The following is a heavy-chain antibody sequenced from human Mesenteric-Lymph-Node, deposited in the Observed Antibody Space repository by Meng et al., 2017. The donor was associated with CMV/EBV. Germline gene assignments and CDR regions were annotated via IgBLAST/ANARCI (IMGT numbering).Heavy chain of an antibody. Sequence: GGSLRLSCAASGFTFSSYWMHWVRQAPGKGLVWVSRINSDGSRTTYADSVKGRFTISRDNAENTLYLQMNSLRAEDTAVYYCARRGTRGMDVWGQGTTVTVSS. D-gene: IGHD1-1*01. V-gene: IGHV3-74*01. CDR2: INSDGSRT. J-gene: IGHJ6*02. CDR3: ARRGTRGMDV. CDR1: GFTFSSYW.